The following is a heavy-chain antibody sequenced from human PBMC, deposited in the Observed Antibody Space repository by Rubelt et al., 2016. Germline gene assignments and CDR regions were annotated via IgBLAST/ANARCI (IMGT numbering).Heavy chain of an antibody. CDR3: ARGRALYYHGMDV. J-gene: IGHJ6*02. CDR2: IYSGGST. V-gene: IGHV3-53*01. CDR1: GFTVSSNY. Sequence: SGFTVSSNYMSWVRQAPGKGLEWVSVIYSGGSTYYADSVKGRFTISRDNSKNTLYLQMNSLRAEDTAVYYCARGRALYYHGMDVWGQGTTVTVSS.